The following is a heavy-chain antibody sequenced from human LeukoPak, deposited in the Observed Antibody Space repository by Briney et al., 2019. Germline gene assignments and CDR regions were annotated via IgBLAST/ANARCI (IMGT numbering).Heavy chain of an antibody. Sequence: SETLSLTYTVSGGSISSYYWSWIRQPAGKGLEWIGRIYTSGSTNYNPSLKSRVTMSVDTSKNQFSLKLSSVTAADTAVYYCARVGELRFLEWSDAFDIWGQGTMVTVSS. CDR2: IYTSGST. CDR1: GGSISSYY. D-gene: IGHD3-3*01. CDR3: ARVGELRFLEWSDAFDI. J-gene: IGHJ3*02. V-gene: IGHV4-4*07.